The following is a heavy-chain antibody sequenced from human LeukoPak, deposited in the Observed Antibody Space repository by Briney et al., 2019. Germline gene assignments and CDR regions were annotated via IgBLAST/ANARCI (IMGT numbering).Heavy chain of an antibody. V-gene: IGHV4-38-2*02. CDR1: GYSISSGYY. Sequence: SETLSLTCTVSGYSISSGYYWGWIRQPPGKGLEWIGSIYHSGSTYYNPSLKSRVTISVDTSKNQFSLKLSSVTAADTAVYYCARARILMTTVEGWGQGTLVTVSS. D-gene: IGHD4-23*01. J-gene: IGHJ4*02. CDR2: IYHSGST. CDR3: ARARILMTTVEG.